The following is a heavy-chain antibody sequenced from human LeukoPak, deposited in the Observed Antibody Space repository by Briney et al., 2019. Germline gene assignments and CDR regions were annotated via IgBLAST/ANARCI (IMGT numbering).Heavy chain of an antibody. J-gene: IGHJ4*02. CDR3: AKDVGGYYFTYWSGCFDH. D-gene: IGHD3-10*01. CDR2: ISSDGSNK. CDR1: GFTLSNCT. V-gene: IGHV3-30*04. Sequence: PGGSLRLSCAASGFTLSNCTMHWVRQAPGKGLEWVAIISSDGSNKYYVDSVKGRFSISRDTSKNTLFLQMNSLRVEDTAVFYCAKDVGGYYFTYWSGCFDHWGQGTLVTVSS.